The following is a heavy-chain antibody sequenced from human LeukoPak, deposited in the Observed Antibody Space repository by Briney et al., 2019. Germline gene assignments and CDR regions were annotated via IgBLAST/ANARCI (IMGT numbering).Heavy chain of an antibody. D-gene: IGHD4-17*01. CDR3: ARLGDSSLGDY. CDR2: IYYSGST. Sequence: SQTLSLACTVSGRSISSSSYYWGWIRQPPGKGLEWIGSIYYSGSTYYNPSLKCRVTISVDTSKNQFSLKLSSVTAADTAVYYCARLGDSSLGDYWGQGTLVTVSS. J-gene: IGHJ4*02. CDR1: GRSISSSSYY. V-gene: IGHV4-39*01.